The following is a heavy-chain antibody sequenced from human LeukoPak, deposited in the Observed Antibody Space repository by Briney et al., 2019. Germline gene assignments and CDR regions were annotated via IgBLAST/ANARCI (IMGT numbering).Heavy chain of an antibody. CDR1: EYSFTSYW. V-gene: IGHV5-51*01. CDR3: ARLDSGSYSYYYYYMDV. J-gene: IGHJ6*03. Sequence: GESLQISCKGSEYSFTSYWIGWARQMPGKGLECMGIIYPGDSDTRYSPSFQGQVTISADKSISTAYLQWSSLKASDSAMDYCARLDSGSYSYYYYYMDVWGKGTTVTVSS. CDR2: IYPGDSDT. D-gene: IGHD1-26*01.